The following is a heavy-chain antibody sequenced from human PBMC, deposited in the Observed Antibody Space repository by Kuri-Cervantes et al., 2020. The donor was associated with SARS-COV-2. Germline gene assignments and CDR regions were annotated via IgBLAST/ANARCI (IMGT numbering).Heavy chain of an antibody. V-gene: IGHV4-39*01. D-gene: IGHD6-19*01. CDR3: ARHNRIAVAGDVWFDP. J-gene: IGHJ5*02. CDR1: GGSFSSYY. CDR2: IYYSGST. Sequence: ESLKISCAVYGGSFSSYYWGWIRQPPGKGLEWIGSIYYSGSTYYNPSLKSRVAISVDTSKNQFSLKLSSVTAADTAVYYCARHNRIAVAGDVWFDPWGQGTLVTVSS.